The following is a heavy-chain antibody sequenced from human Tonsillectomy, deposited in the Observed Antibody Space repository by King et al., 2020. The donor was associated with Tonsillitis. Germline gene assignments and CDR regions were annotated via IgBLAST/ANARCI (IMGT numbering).Heavy chain of an antibody. V-gene: IGHV1-18*01. CDR1: GYTFTSYG. CDR2: ISAYNGNT. J-gene: IGHJ6*02. Sequence: QLVQSGAEVKKPGASVKVSCKASGYTFTSYGISWVRQAPGQGLEWMGWISAYNGNTNYAQKLQGRVTMTTDTSPSTAYMELRSLRSDDTAVYYCAGPLYCSSTSCYWDYYYYYGMDVWGQGTTVTVSS. D-gene: IGHD2-2*01. CDR3: AGPLYCSSTSCYWDYYYYYGMDV.